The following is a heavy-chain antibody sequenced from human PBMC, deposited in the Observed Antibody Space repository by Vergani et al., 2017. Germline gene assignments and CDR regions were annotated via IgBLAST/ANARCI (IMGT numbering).Heavy chain of an antibody. CDR2: MNPNSGNT. V-gene: IGHV1-8*03. CDR3: ARGGYCSGGSCYPGGYYYYGMDV. J-gene: IGHJ6*02. Sequence: QVQLVQSGAEVKKPGASVKVSCKASGYTFTSYDINWVRQATGQGLEWMGWMNPNSGNTGYAQKFQGRVTITRNTSISTAYMELSSLRSEDTAVYYCARGGYCSGGSCYPGGYYYYGMDVWGQGP. D-gene: IGHD2-15*01. CDR1: GYTFTSYD.